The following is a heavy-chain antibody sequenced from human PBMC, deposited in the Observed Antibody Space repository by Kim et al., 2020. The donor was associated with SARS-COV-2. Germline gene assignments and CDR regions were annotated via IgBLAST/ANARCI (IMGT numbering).Heavy chain of an antibody. CDR1: GGSISSYY. CDR2: IYYSGST. Sequence: SETLSLTCTVSGGSISSYYWSWIRQPPGKGLEWIGYIYYSGSTNYNPSLKSRVTISVDTSKNQFSLKLSSVTAADTAVYYCARVPPQVGFGELMVDYWGQGTLVTVSS. J-gene: IGHJ4*02. V-gene: IGHV4-59*01. D-gene: IGHD3-10*01. CDR3: ARVPPQVGFGELMVDY.